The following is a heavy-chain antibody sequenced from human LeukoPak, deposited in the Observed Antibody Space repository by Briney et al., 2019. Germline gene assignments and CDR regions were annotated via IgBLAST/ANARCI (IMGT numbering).Heavy chain of an antibody. Sequence: ASVKVSCKASGYTFTSYDINWVRQATGRGLEWMGWMNPNSGNTGYAQKFQGRVTMTRNTSISTAYMELSSLRSEDTAVYYCARGSSRRYSYGLFDYWGQGTLVTVSS. CDR3: ARGSSRRYSYGLFDY. D-gene: IGHD5-18*01. CDR1: GYTFTSYD. CDR2: MNPNSGNT. V-gene: IGHV1-8*01. J-gene: IGHJ4*02.